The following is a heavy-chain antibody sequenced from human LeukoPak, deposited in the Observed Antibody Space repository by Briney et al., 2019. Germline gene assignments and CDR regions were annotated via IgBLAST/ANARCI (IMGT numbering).Heavy chain of an antibody. V-gene: IGHV4-59*01. CDR3: ARGVIASVGTDFAY. CDR2: IYYSGST. D-gene: IGHD6-13*01. CDR1: SGSISTYY. J-gene: IGHJ4*02. Sequence: SETLSLTCSVSSGSISTYYWTWIRQPPGKGLEWIGNIYYSGSTNYNPSLKSRVTISVDTSKSQFSLKLNSVTAADTAVYYCARGVIASVGTDFAYGAQGTRVTVSS.